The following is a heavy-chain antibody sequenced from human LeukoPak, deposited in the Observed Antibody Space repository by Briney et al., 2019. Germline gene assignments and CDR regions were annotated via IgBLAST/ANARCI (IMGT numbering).Heavy chain of an antibody. CDR2: ISGSGGST. D-gene: IGHD2-21*02. CDR3: AKTPMVTAS. J-gene: IGHJ4*02. Sequence: GGSLRLSCATSGFMFGTYAMSWVRQGPGKGLEWVSVISGSGGSTYYADSVKGRFTISRDNSKNTLYLQMNSLRAEDTAVYYCAKTPMVTASWGQGTLVTDSS. CDR1: GFMFGTYA. V-gene: IGHV3-23*01.